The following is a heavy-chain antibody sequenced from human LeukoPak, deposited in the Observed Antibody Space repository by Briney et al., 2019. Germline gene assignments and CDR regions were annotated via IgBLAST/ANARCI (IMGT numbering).Heavy chain of an antibody. CDR2: IRYDGSNK. Sequence: PGGSLRLSCAASGFTFSSYGMHWVRQAPGKGLEWVAFIRYDGSNKYYADSVKGRFTISRGNSKNTLYLQMNSLRAEDTAVYYCAKDAIAVAYGLLDYWGQGTLVTISS. CDR3: AKDAIAVAYGLLDY. J-gene: IGHJ4*02. CDR1: GFTFSSYG. V-gene: IGHV3-30*02. D-gene: IGHD6-19*01.